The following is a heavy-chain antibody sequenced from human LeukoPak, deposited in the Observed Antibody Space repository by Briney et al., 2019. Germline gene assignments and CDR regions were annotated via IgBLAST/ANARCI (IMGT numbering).Heavy chain of an antibody. V-gene: IGHV3-23*01. Sequence: PGGSLRLSCAASGFTFSSYAMSWVRQAPGKGLEWVSAISGSGGSTYYADSVKGRFTISRDNSKNTLYLQMNSLRAEDTAVYYCAKNYDSSGYYSGYYFDYWGQGTLVTVSS. J-gene: IGHJ4*02. CDR1: GFTFSSYA. CDR3: AKNYDSSGYYSGYYFDY. CDR2: ISGSGGST. D-gene: IGHD3-22*01.